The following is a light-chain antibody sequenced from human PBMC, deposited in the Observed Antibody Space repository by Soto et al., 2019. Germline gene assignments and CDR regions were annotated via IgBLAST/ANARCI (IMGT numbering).Light chain of an antibody. CDR1: QNILKY. J-gene: IGKJ1*01. Sequence: DIQMTQSPSSVSASVGDRVAISCRASQNILKYLNWYQQKPGKATNLLISAASNLQSGVPSRFSGSGSGTDFTLTISSLQPEDFATYYCQRSYTTHPWTFGQGTKVDIK. CDR3: QRSYTTHPWT. CDR2: AAS. V-gene: IGKV1-39*01.